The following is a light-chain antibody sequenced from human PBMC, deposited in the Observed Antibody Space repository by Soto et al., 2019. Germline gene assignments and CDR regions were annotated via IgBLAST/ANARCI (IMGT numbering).Light chain of an antibody. J-gene: IGKJ2*01. CDR2: GAS. CDR3: QQYGRSPLT. Sequence: EIVLTQSPGTLSLSPGERATLSSRASQSVSSSYLAWYQQKPGQAPRLLIYGASSRATGIPDRFSGSGSGTDFTLTISRLEPEDFAVYYCQQYGRSPLTFGQGTKLEIK. V-gene: IGKV3-20*01. CDR1: QSVSSSY.